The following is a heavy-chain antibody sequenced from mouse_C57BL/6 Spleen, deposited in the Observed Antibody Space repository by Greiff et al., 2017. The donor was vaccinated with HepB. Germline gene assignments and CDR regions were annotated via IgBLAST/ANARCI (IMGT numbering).Heavy chain of an antibody. CDR2: IYPGSGNN. CDR3: ARSIYYYGSSYPAWFAY. J-gene: IGHJ3*01. V-gene: IGHV1-84*01. CDR1: GYTFTDYD. Sequence: VQLQQSGPELVKPGASVKISCKASGYTFTDYDINWVKQRPGQGLEWIGWIYPGSGNNKYNEKFKGKATLTVDTSSSTAYMQLSSLTSEDSAVYFCARSIYYYGSSYPAWFAYWGQGTLVTVSA. D-gene: IGHD1-1*01.